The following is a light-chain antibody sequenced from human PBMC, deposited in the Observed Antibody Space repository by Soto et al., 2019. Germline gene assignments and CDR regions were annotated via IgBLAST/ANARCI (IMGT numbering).Light chain of an antibody. J-gene: IGLJ2*01. CDR1: TGAVTSGHY. CDR2: DTN. V-gene: IGLV7-46*01. CDR3: LLSYSGPVV. Sequence: QAVVTQEPSLTVSPGGTVTLTCGSSTGAVTSGHYPYWFQQKPGQAPRTLIYDTNNKHSWTPARFSGYLLVGKADLTLSGAQTEDEAEYYCLLSYSGPVVFGGGTKRTVL.